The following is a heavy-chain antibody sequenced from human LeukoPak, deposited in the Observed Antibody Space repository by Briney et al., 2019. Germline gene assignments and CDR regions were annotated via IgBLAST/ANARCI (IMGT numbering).Heavy chain of an antibody. V-gene: IGHV4-34*01. J-gene: IGHJ4*02. CDR2: INHSGST. CDR3: ARAGYSYGRPFDY. D-gene: IGHD5-18*01. CDR1: GASISSYY. Sequence: SETLSLTCTVSGASISSYYWSWIRQPPGKGLEWIGEINHSGSTNYNPSLKSRVTISVDTSKNQFSLKLSSVTAADTAVYYCARAGYSYGRPFDYWGQGTLVTVSS.